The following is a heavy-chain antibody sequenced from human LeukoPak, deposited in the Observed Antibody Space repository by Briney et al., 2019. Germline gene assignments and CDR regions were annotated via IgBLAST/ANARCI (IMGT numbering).Heavy chain of an antibody. CDR1: GYSISTGYY. J-gene: IGHJ4*02. Sequence: SETLSLTCTVSGYSISTGYYWDWIRQPPGKGLEWIGSIYYSGSTYYNPSLKSRVTISVDTSKNQFSLKLSSVTAADTAVYYCARSGLQGDIVVVPASFDYWGQGTLVTVSS. CDR3: ARSGLQGDIVVVPASFDY. CDR2: IYYSGST. V-gene: IGHV4-38-2*02. D-gene: IGHD2-2*01.